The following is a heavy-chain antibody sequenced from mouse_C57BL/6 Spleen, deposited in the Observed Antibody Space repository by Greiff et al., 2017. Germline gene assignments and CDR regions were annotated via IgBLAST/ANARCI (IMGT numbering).Heavy chain of an antibody. CDR3: TRDRDYDGYLFAY. D-gene: IGHD2-3*01. CDR2: ISSGGDYI. Sequence: EVKLMESGEGLVKPGGSLRLSCAASGFTFSSYAMSWVRQTPEKRLEWVAYISSGGDYIYYADTVKGRFTISRDNARNTLYLQMSSLKSEDTAMYYCTRDRDYDGYLFAYWGQGTLVTVAA. V-gene: IGHV5-9-1*02. CDR1: GFTFSSYA. J-gene: IGHJ3*01.